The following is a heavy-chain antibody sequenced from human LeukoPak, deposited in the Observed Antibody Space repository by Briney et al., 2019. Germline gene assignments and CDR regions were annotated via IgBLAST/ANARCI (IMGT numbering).Heavy chain of an antibody. V-gene: IGHV3-7*01. CDR1: GFTFSSYW. CDR2: TKQDGSEK. J-gene: IGHJ4*02. CDR3: ARDSEGGYDYDPFFDY. Sequence: PGGSLRLSCAASGFTFSSYWMSWVRQAPGKGLEWVANTKQDGSEKYYVDSVKGRFTISRDNAKNSLYLQMNSLRAEDTAVYYCARDSEGGYDYDPFFDYWGQGTLVTVSS. D-gene: IGHD5-12*01.